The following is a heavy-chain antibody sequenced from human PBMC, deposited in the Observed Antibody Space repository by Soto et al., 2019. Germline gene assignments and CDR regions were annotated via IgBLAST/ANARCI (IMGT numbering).Heavy chain of an antibody. Sequence: GSLRVSSTASGLTFGDFALTMVRQAPGKGLEWVGFIRSKAYGGTTEYAASVKGRFTISRDDSKSIAYLQMNSLKIEDTAVYYCTREPSLGRFLEWLFDYWGQGTLVTVSS. CDR2: IRSKAYGGTT. V-gene: IGHV3-49*04. CDR3: TREPSLGRFLEWLFDY. D-gene: IGHD3-3*01. CDR1: GLTFGDFA. J-gene: IGHJ4*02.